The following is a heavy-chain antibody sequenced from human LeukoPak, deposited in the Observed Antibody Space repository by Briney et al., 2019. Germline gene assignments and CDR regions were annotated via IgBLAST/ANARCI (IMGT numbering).Heavy chain of an antibody. CDR1: GGSISSSSYY. CDR2: LYYSGST. D-gene: IGHD7-27*01. J-gene: IGHJ6*02. V-gene: IGHV4-39*01. Sequence: SSETLSLTCTVSGGSISSSSYYWGWIRQPPGKGLEWIRSLYYSGSTYYNPSLKSRVTISVDTSKNHFCLKLSSVTAADTTVYYCARHKVWPTSGVYYYGTDVWGQRTTVTVSS. CDR3: ARHKVWPTSGVYYYGTDV.